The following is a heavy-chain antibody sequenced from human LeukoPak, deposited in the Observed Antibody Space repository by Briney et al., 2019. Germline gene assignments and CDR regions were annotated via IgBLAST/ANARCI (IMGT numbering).Heavy chain of an antibody. D-gene: IGHD3-22*01. CDR1: AASISNYY. J-gene: IGHJ4*02. CDR2: ISTSGST. V-gene: IGHV4-4*09. CDR3: ASPRSGYRYTFDY. Sequence: PSETLSLTSAVSAASISNYYWSWIRQAPGKGLEWIGYISTSGSTNYNPSLKSRVSISLDTSKNRFSLNLNFVTAADTAVYYCASPRSGYRYTFDYWGQGALVTVSS.